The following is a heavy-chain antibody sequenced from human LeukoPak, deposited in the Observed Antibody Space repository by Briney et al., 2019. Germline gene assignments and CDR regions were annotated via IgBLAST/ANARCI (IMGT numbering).Heavy chain of an antibody. V-gene: IGHV4-39*01. Sequence: SETLSLTCTVSGVSIGSTNHYWGWIRQSPGKGLEWIGSVYNSEITYYNPSLKSRVTVSVDTSKNQFSLKLNSVTAADTAVYYCARLGWLYGSGSMNWFDPWGQGTLVTVSS. J-gene: IGHJ5*02. D-gene: IGHD3-10*01. CDR3: ARLGWLYGSGSMNWFDP. CDR2: VYNSEIT. CDR1: GVSIGSTNHY.